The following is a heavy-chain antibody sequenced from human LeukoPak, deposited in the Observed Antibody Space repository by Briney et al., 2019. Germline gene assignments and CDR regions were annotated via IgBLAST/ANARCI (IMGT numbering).Heavy chain of an antibody. CDR1: GGSISSDC. CDR3: ARAPSPMYSSSAPLDY. D-gene: IGHD6-6*01. J-gene: IGHJ4*02. Sequence: SETLSLTCSVSGGSISSDCWNWIRQPPGKGLEWLGYIYTSGNTNYNPSLKSRVTISVDTSKKQFSLKLSSVTAADTAVYYCARAPSPMYSSSAPLDYWGQGTLVIVSS. CDR2: IYTSGNT. V-gene: IGHV4-4*09.